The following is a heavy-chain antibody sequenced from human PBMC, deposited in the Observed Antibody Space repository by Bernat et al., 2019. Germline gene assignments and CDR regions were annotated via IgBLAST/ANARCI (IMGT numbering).Heavy chain of an antibody. J-gene: IGHJ4*02. Sequence: QVQLVESGGGVVQPGRSLRLSCAASGFTFNTFGMHWFRQAPGKCLEWLAVLWYDGSKTLYADSVKGRFTISRDNSRSSVSLQMSSLRVEDTAVYYCVRGRGCSTTSCGGKFDYWGQGTLVTVSS. V-gene: IGHV3-33*01. CDR3: VRGRGCSTTSCGGKFDY. CDR2: LWYDGSKT. D-gene: IGHD2-2*01. CDR1: GFTFNTFG.